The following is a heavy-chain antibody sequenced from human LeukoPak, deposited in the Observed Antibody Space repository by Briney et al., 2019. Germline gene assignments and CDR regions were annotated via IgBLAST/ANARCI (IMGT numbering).Heavy chain of an antibody. CDR1: GGSFTDFY. D-gene: IGHD6-13*01. CDR3: ARGRTVVCSSASCPAWFDP. CDR2: INHTGST. V-gene: IGHV4-34*01. J-gene: IGHJ5*02. Sequence: SETLSLTCGVFGGSFTDFYWTWIRQSPGKGLEWVGEINHTGSTNYKPSLKRRVTMSVDTSKNHVSLRLTSVTAADTGVYFCARGRTVVCSSASCPAWFDPWGQGILVTVSS.